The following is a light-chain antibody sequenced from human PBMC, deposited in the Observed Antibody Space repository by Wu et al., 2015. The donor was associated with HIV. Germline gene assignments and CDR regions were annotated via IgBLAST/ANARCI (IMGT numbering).Light chain of an antibody. CDR2: GAS. J-gene: IGKJ2*01. CDR3: QQYGTSPYN. V-gene: IGKV3-20*01. CDR1: QSVSSY. Sequence: EIVLTRSPATLSLSPGERATLSCRASQSVSSYLAWYQQKPGQAPRLLIYGASSRATGIADRLSGSGSGTDFTLTISRLEPEDFAVYYCQQYGTSPYNFGQGTKLEIK.